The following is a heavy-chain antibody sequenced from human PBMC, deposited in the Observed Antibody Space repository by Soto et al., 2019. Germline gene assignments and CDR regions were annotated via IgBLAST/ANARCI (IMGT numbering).Heavy chain of an antibody. V-gene: IGHV5-51*01. CDR2: IYPGDSDT. CDR3: EPRPRTVSTGAFDY. Sequence: PGESLKISCKGSGYSITTYWIGWVRQMPGKGLEWMGIIYPGDSDTKYSPSVQGQVTISADKSISTAYLQWSSVKASDTAMYYCEPRPRTVSTGAFDYSGQRNRGTASS. D-gene: IGHD4-17*01. J-gene: IGHJ4*02. CDR1: GYSITTYW.